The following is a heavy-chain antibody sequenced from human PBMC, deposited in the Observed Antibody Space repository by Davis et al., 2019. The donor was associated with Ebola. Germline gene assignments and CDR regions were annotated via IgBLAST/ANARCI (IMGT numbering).Heavy chain of an antibody. J-gene: IGHJ4*02. CDR2: ISAYNGHT. Sequence: ASVPVSCKASGYTFNSHGISWVRQAPGQGLEWMAWISAYNGHTNYAQKFQGRLTLTTDTSTSTVYMELRSLTSDDTAEYYCARGRNGGWDFDYLGQGTRVTVSS. D-gene: IGHD6-19*01. CDR1: GYTFNSHG. V-gene: IGHV1-18*01. CDR3: ARGRNGGWDFDY.